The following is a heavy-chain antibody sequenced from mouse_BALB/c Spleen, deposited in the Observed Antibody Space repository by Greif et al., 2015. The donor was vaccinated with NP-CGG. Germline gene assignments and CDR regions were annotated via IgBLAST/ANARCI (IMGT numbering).Heavy chain of an antibody. CDR1: GFTFSSFG. Sequence: EVKLVESGGGLVQPGGSRKLSCAASGFTFSSFGMHWVRQAPEKGLEWVAYISSGSSTIYYADTVKGRFTISRDNPKNTLFLQMASLRSEDTAMYFCAREDGSSYPFDYWGQGTTLTVSS. V-gene: IGHV5-17*02. D-gene: IGHD1-1*01. CDR3: AREDGSSYPFDY. CDR2: ISSGSSTI. J-gene: IGHJ2*01.